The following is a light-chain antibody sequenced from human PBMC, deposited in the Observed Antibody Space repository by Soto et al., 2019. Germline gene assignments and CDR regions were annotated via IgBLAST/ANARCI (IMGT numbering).Light chain of an antibody. J-gene: IGKJ5*01. V-gene: IGKV3-15*01. CDR2: GAS. CDR1: QGVRSD. CDR3: QQYNNWPIT. Sequence: MAHSPDTLSVAPLYRATLSFMASQGVRSDLAWYQQNAGQSPRLLIYGASTRAAETPARFSGSGSETEFTLIISSLQSEDFAVYYCQQYNNWPITFGQGTRLEIK.